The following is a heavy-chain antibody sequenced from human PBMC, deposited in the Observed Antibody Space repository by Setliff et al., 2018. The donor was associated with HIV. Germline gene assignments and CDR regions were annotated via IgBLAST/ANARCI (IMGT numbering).Heavy chain of an antibody. V-gene: IGHV1-18*01. CDR1: GYTFTNYG. CDR2: IGAKNDNT. Sequence: GASVKVSCKASGYTFTNYGITWVRQAPGHGLEWMGWIGAKNDNTNYTRQFQGRVTMTTDTSTNTVYMELRSLTSDDTAVYYCARPAATWDFDYWGQGTLVTVSS. D-gene: IGHD2-2*01. J-gene: IGHJ4*02. CDR3: ARPAATWDFDY.